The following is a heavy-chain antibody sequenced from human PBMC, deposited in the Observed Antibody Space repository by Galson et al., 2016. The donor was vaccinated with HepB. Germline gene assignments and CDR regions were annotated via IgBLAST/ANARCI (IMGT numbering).Heavy chain of an antibody. J-gene: IGHJ4*02. CDR3: ARLHVDPEIGWEFDS. V-gene: IGHV4-59*01. CDR2: IVHTGVT. D-gene: IGHD6-19*01. CDR1: GVSLNHIL. Sequence: ETLSLTCTVSGVSLNHILWSWVRQSPGRGLEWIGYIVHTGVTNYNPSVKSRVSISIDPAKSQFTLKLTSVTAADTALYYCARLHVDPEIGWEFDSWGQGLLVTVSP.